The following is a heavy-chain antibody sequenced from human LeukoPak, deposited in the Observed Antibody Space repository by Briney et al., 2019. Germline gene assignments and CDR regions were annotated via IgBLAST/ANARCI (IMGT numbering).Heavy chain of an antibody. V-gene: IGHV1-46*01. CDR2: INPSGGST. Sequence: ASVKVSCKASGYTFTSYYMHWVRQAPGQGLEWMGIINPSGGSTSYAQKFQGRVTITADESTSTAYMELSSLRSEDTAVYYCARGWYCSSTSCYFDAFDIWGQGTMVTASS. D-gene: IGHD2-2*01. J-gene: IGHJ3*02. CDR3: ARGWYCSSTSCYFDAFDI. CDR1: GYTFTSYY.